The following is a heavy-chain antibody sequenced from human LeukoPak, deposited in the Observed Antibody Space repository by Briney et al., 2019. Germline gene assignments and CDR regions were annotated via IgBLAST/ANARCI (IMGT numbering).Heavy chain of an antibody. CDR2: INPNSGGT. V-gene: IGHV1-2*02. Sequence: ASVKVSCKASGYTFTGYYMHWVRQAPGQGLEWMGWINPNSGGTNYAQKFQSRVTMTRDTSISTAYMELSRLRSDDTAVYYCARSLYYYGSGSYYGNYWGQGTLVTVSS. D-gene: IGHD3-10*01. CDR3: ARSLYYYGSGSYYGNY. J-gene: IGHJ4*02. CDR1: GYTFTGYY.